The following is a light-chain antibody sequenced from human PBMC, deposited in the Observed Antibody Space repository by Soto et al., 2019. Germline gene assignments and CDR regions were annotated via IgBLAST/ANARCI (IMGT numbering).Light chain of an antibody. CDR3: QHYGTSPFT. Sequence: ELVLTQSPGTLSLSPGERATLSCRASQSIASSYFGWYQQKPGQPPRLLIYGTSSRATGIPDRFSGSGSGTDFTLTITRLEPEDVAVYYCQHYGTSPFTFGPGTKVEIK. CDR1: QSIASSY. J-gene: IGKJ3*01. CDR2: GTS. V-gene: IGKV3-20*01.